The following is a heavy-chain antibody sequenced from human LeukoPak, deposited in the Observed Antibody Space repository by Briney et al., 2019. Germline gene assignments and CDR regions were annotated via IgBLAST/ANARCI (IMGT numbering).Heavy chain of an antibody. CDR1: GGSISSSGYY. Sequence: SETLSLTCTVSGGSISSSGYYWGWIRQPPGKGLEWIGSIYYSGSTYYNPSLKSRVTISLDTSRNQFSLKLNSVTAADTAVYYCAKDRSGVGPTAADYWGQGTLVIVSS. CDR3: AKDRSGVGPTAADY. CDR2: IYYSGST. J-gene: IGHJ4*02. V-gene: IGHV4-39*07. D-gene: IGHD1-26*01.